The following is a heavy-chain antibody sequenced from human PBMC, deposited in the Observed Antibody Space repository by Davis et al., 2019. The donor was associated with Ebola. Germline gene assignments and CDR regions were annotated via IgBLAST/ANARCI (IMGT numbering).Heavy chain of an antibody. CDR2: IFTGDSDT. D-gene: IGHD1-20*01. J-gene: IGHJ3*02. CDR3: ATLRRTITGMDDGFDI. Sequence: PGGSLRFSCQDSGNSFSSHWIGWVRQMPGKGLEWMGIIFTGDSDTRYRPSFRGQVTISADKSFKTAFLQWSSLKASDTARYYCATLRRTITGMDDGFDIWGQGTMVTVSS. CDR1: GNSFSSHW. V-gene: IGHV5-51*01.